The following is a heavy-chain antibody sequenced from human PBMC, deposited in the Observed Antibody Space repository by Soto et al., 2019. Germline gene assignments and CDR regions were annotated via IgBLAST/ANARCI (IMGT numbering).Heavy chain of an antibody. Sequence: QVQLVESGGGLVKPGGSLRLSCATSGFIFSDFYISWVRQAPGKGLEWLSHISGSGDIIHYADSVKGRFTISRDNANNSLFLQLNSLRDEDTALYYCAREIVQLELYGDYYVGPGFDPWGQGALVTVTS. V-gene: IGHV3-11*01. J-gene: IGHJ5*02. D-gene: IGHD4-17*01. CDR3: AREIVQLELYGDYYVGPGFDP. CDR1: GFIFSDFY. CDR2: ISGSGDII.